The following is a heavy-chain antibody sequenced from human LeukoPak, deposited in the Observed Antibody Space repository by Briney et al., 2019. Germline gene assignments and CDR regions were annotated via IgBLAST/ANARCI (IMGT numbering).Heavy chain of an antibody. V-gene: IGHV4-31*03. Sequence: SETLSLTCTVSGGSISSGGYYWSWIRQHPGKGLEWIGYIYYSGSTYYNPSLKSRVTISVDTSKNQFSLKLSSVTAADTAVYYCARDATIAAVGPGYFDYWGQGTLVTVSS. J-gene: IGHJ4*02. D-gene: IGHD6-13*01. CDR2: IYYSGST. CDR1: GGSISSGGYY. CDR3: ARDATIAAVGPGYFDY.